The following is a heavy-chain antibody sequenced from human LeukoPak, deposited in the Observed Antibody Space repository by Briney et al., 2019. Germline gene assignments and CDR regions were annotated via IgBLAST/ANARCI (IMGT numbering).Heavy chain of an antibody. CDR1: GFTFSSYA. J-gene: IGHJ4*02. Sequence: QSGGSLRLSCAASGFTFSSYAMHWVRQAPGKGLEYVSAISSNGGSTYYANSVKGRFTISRDNSKNTLYLQMGSLRAEDMAVYYCASSQLWGALDYWGQGTLVTVSS. CDR3: ASSQLWGALDY. CDR2: ISSNGGST. D-gene: IGHD5-18*01. V-gene: IGHV3-64*01.